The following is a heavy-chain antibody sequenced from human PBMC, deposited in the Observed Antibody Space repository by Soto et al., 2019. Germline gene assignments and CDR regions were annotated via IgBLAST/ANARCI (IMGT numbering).Heavy chain of an antibody. CDR2: ISAYNGNT. Sequence: PSVKVSCKASGYTFTSYGISWVRQAPGQGLEWMGWISAYNGNTNYAQKLQGRVTMTTDTSTSTAYMELRSLRSDDTAVYYCARDPRDRITIFGVVTPHYGMDVWGQGTTVTVSS. CDR1: GYTFTSYG. CDR3: ARDPRDRITIFGVVTPHYGMDV. D-gene: IGHD3-3*01. V-gene: IGHV1-18*04. J-gene: IGHJ6*02.